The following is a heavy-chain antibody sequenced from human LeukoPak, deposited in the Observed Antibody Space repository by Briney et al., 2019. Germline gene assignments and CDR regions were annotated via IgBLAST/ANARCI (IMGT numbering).Heavy chain of an antibody. CDR1: GGSISSYY. V-gene: IGHV4-59*01. Sequence: SETLSLTSTVSGGSISSYYWSWIRQPPGKGPEWIGYIYYSGSTNYNPSLKSRVTISVDTSKNQFSLKLSSVTAADTAVYYCARVPDYGDYVKLWFDPWGQGTLVTVSS. J-gene: IGHJ5*02. CDR3: ARVPDYGDYVKLWFDP. CDR2: IYYSGST. D-gene: IGHD4-17*01.